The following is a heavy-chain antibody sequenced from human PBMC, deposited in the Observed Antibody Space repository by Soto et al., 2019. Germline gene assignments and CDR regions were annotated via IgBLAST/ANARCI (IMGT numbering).Heavy chain of an antibody. CDR2: IYYSGST. V-gene: IGHV4-31*03. D-gene: IGHD5-12*01. J-gene: IGHJ4*02. Sequence: SETLSLTCTVSGGSISSGGYYWSWIRQHPGKGLEWIGYIYYSGSTYYNPSLKSRVTISVDTSKNQFSLKLSSVTAADTAVYYCARELRLAPGNFDYWGQGTLVTVSS. CDR3: ARELRLAPGNFDY. CDR1: GGSISSGGYY.